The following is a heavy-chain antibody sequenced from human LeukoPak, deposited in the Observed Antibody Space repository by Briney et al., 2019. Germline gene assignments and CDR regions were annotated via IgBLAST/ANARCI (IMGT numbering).Heavy chain of an antibody. Sequence: PSQTLSLTCAVSGGSVSSGGYSWSWIRQPRGKGLEWIGYIYHSGSTYYNPSLKSRVTISVDRSKNQFSLKLSSVTAADTAVYYCARVTYTLDGNNWFDPWGQGTLVTVSS. CDR3: ARVTYTLDGNNWFDP. D-gene: IGHD3-16*01. CDR2: IYHSGST. CDR1: GGSVSSGGYS. J-gene: IGHJ5*02. V-gene: IGHV4-30-2*01.